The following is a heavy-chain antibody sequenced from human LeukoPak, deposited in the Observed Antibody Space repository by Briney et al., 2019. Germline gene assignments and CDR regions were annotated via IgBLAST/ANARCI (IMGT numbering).Heavy chain of an antibody. CDR1: GGSISSGDYY. CDR3: ARADAYCSSTSCYFRFDP. Sequence: SETLSLTCTVSGGSISSGDYYWSWIRQPPGKGLEWIGYIYYSGSTYYNPSLKSRVTISVDTSKNQFSLKLSSVTAADTAVYYCARADAYCSSTSCYFRFDPWGREPWSPSPQ. CDR2: IYYSGST. J-gene: IGHJ5*02. V-gene: IGHV4-30-4*08. D-gene: IGHD2-2*01.